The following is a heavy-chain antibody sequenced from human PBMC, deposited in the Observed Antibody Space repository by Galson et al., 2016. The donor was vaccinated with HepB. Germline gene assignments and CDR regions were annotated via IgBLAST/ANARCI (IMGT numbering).Heavy chain of an antibody. D-gene: IGHD2-15*01. CDR2: LSYNGLNQ. CDR3: TKQVAEGGLGDT. CDR1: GFVFSNYG. J-gene: IGHJ5*02. V-gene: IGHV3-30*18. Sequence: SLRLSCAASGFVFSNYGMPWVRQAPGKGLEWVAGLSYNGLNQHYPDSLMGRFTVSRDNSKSIMYLQMDSLRPDDTAVYYCTKQVAEGGLGDTWGQGTVVTVSS.